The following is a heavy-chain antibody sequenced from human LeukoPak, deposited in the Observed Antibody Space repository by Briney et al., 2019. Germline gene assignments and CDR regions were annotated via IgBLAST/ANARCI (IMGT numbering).Heavy chain of an antibody. V-gene: IGHV4-34*01. J-gene: IGHJ4*02. CDR3: ASSGSYGVL. CDR2: INHSGST. D-gene: IGHD1-26*01. CDR1: GGSFSGYY. Sequence: SETLSLTCAVYGGSFSGYYWSWIRQPPGKGLEWIGEINHSGSTNYNPSLKSRVTISVDTSKNQFSLKLSSVTVADTAVYYCASSGSYGVLWGQGTLVTVSS.